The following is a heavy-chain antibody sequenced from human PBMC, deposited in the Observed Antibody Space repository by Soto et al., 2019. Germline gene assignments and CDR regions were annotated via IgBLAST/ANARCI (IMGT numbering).Heavy chain of an antibody. D-gene: IGHD2-15*01. CDR2: INHSGST. Sequence: QVQLQQWGAGLLKPSETLSLTCAVYGGSFSCYYWSWIRQPPGKGLEWIGEINHSGSTNYNPSLKSRVTISVDTSKNQFSLKLSAVTAADTAVYYCARGADTLYYYYGMDVWGQGTTVTVS. J-gene: IGHJ6*02. V-gene: IGHV4-34*01. CDR1: GGSFSCYY. CDR3: ARGADTLYYYYGMDV.